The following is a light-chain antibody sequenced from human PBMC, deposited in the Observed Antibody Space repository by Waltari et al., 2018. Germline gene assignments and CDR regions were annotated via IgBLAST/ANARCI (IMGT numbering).Light chain of an antibody. J-gene: IGKJ1*01. CDR3: QQSYTAPRT. Sequence: DIQMTQSPSSLSASVGDRVTITCRASQSIRTFLNWYQQKPGKAPKHLIYDASKLETAVPSRFSGSGSGTDFALAISSLQPEDFATYYCQQSYTAPRTFGQGTKVEVK. V-gene: IGKV1-39*01. CDR1: QSIRTF. CDR2: DAS.